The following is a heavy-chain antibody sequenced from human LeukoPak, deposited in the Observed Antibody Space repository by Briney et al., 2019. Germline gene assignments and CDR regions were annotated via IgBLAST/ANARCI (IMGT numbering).Heavy chain of an antibody. D-gene: IGHD6-19*01. V-gene: IGHV3-7*01. J-gene: IGHJ6*02. CDR3: ARDLGSSGWYGYYYYYYGMDV. CDR2: IKQDGSEK. CDR1: GFTFSSYW. Sequence: GGSLRLSCAASGFTFSSYWMSWVRQAPGKGLEWVANIKQDGSEKYYVDSVKGRFTISRDNAKNSLYLQMNSLRAEDTAVYYCARDLGSSGWYGYYYYYYGMDVWGQGTTVTVSS.